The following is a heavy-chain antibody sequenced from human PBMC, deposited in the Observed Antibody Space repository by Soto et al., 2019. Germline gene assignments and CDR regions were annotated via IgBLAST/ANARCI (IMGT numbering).Heavy chain of an antibody. CDR3: AREGYCTSTTCATEKFFDFYGMDV. Sequence: QVQLVQSGAEVKKPGASVKVSCKASGYTFINHGLSWARQAPGQGLEWMGWISGYNGYTKFAQKIQGRVTMTRDTSTSTAYMELRSLRSDDTAVYYCAREGYCTSTTCATEKFFDFYGMDVWGQGTTVTVSS. D-gene: IGHD2-2*01. V-gene: IGHV1-18*01. J-gene: IGHJ6*02. CDR2: ISGYNGYT. CDR1: GYTFINHG.